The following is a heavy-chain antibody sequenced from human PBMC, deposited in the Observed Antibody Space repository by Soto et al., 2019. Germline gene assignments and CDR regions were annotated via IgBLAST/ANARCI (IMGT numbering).Heavy chain of an antibody. CDR1: GYTFTGHY. J-gene: IGHJ6*02. CDR3: AKEAENYFYYGMDV. V-gene: IGHV1-2*06. CDR2: INPNSGDT. Sequence: QVQLVQSGAEVKKPGASVKVSCKASGYTFTGHYMHWVRQAPGQGLEWMGRINPNSGDTNYAQNLQGRVTVTRDTSISTAYMELTRLRSDDTAVYYCAKEAENYFYYGMDVWGQGTAVTVSS.